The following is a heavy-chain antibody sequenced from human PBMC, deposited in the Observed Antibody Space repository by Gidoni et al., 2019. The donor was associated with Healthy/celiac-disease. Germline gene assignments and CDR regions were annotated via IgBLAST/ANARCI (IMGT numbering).Heavy chain of an antibody. V-gene: IGHV3-30-3*01. CDR1: GLTFSSYA. D-gene: IGHD3-3*01. CDR2: ISYDGSNT. J-gene: IGHJ6*02. CDR3: ARVGWVGRFGGTFGLYGMDV. Sequence: QVQLVESGGGVVQPGRARRRSCAGSGLTFSSYAMHWVRQAPGKGLEWVAVISYDGSNTYYADSVKGRFTISRDNSKHTLYLQMNSLRAEDTAVYYCARVGWVGRFGGTFGLYGMDVWGQGTTVTVSS.